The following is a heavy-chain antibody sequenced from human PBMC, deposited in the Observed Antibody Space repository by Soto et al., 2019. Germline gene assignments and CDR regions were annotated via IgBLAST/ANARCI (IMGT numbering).Heavy chain of an antibody. J-gene: IGHJ4*02. Sequence: PGGSLRLSCAASGFTFSSYGMHWVRQAPGKGLEWVAVISYDGSNKYYADSVKGRFTISRDNSKNTLYLQMNSLRAEDTAVYYCAKRRGYSSGWYYFDYWGQGTLVTVSS. D-gene: IGHD6-19*01. CDR1: GFTFSSYG. CDR3: AKRRGYSSGWYYFDY. V-gene: IGHV3-30*18. CDR2: ISYDGSNK.